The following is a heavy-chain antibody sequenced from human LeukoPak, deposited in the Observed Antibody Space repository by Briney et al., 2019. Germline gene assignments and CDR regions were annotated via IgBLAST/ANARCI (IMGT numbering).Heavy chain of an antibody. CDR3: ARVGLGEGYCSGGSCYPSYYYYGMDV. D-gene: IGHD2-15*01. Sequence: ASVKVSCKASGGTFSSYAISWVRQAPGQGLEWMGGIIPIFGTANYAQKFQGRVTITADESTSTAYMELSSLRSEDTAVYYCARVGLGEGYCSGGSCYPSYYYYGMDVWGQGTTVTVSS. J-gene: IGHJ6*02. CDR1: GGTFSSYA. CDR2: IIPIFGTA. V-gene: IGHV1-69*13.